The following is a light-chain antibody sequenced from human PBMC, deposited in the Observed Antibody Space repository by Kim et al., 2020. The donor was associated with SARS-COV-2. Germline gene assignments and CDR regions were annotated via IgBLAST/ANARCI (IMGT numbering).Light chain of an antibody. CDR2: GKN. V-gene: IGLV3-19*01. J-gene: IGLJ2*01. CDR1: SLRSYY. CDR3: NSRDSSAVV. Sequence: VALGQAGRITCQGDSLRSYYASWYQQTPGQAPVLVIYGKNNRPSGIPDRFSGSSSGNTASLTITGAQAEDEADYYCNSRDSSAVVFGGGTQLTVL.